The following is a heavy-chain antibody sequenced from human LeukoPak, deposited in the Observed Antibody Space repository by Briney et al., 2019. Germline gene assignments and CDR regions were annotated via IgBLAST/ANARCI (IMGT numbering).Heavy chain of an antibody. Sequence: GGSLRLSCAASGFTVSSNYMSWVRQAPGKGLEWVSVIYSGGSTYYADSVKGRFTISRDNSKNTLYLQMNSLRVEDTAVYYCAKYGLSTRGYYFDYWGQGTLVTVSS. CDR2: IYSGGST. CDR3: AKYGLSTRGYYFDY. D-gene: IGHD4-11*01. CDR1: GFTVSSNY. V-gene: IGHV3-53*01. J-gene: IGHJ4*02.